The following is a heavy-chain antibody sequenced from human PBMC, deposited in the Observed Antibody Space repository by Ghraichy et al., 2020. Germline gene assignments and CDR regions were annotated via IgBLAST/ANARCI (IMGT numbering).Heavy chain of an antibody. CDR1: GYTFTDYY. CDR3: AIPYDSSVYYSDH. J-gene: IGHJ4*02. CDR2: INTNSGGT. V-gene: IGHV1-2*02. Sequence: ASVKVSCKASGYTFTDYYIHWVRQAPGQGLEWMGWINTNSGGTNCAQKFQDRVTMTRDTSITTAYMELSRLRSDDTAYYYCAIPYDSSVYYSDHWGQGTLVTVSS. D-gene: IGHD3-22*01.